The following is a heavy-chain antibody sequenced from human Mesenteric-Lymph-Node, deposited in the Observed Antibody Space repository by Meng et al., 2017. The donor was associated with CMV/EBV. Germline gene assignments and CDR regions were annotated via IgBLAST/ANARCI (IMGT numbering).Heavy chain of an antibody. V-gene: IGHV1-18*01. Sequence: SGYTFTSYGISWVRQAPGRGLEWMGWISAYNGNTNYAQKLQGRVTMTTDTSTSTAYMELRSLRSDDTAVYYCARDRYSSSWSTFDYWGQGTLVTVSS. J-gene: IGHJ4*02. CDR3: ARDRYSSSWSTFDY. D-gene: IGHD6-13*01. CDR2: ISAYNGNT. CDR1: GYTFTSYG.